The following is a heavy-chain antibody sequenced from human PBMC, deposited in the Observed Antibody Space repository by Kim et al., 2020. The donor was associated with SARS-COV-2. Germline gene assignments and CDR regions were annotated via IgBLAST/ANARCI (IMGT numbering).Heavy chain of an antibody. J-gene: IGHJ4*02. CDR3: AKDPSYYDFWSGFFDY. V-gene: IGHV3-30*02. D-gene: IGHD3-3*01. Sequence: SVKGRLTISRDNSKNTLYLQMNSLRAEDTAVYYCAKDPSYYDFWSGFFDYWGQGTLVTVSS.